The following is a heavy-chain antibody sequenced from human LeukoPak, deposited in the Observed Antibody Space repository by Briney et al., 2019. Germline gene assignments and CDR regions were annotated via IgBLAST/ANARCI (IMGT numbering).Heavy chain of an antibody. CDR1: GFTFDDYT. CDR2: ISWDGGST. D-gene: IGHD3-10*01. J-gene: IGHJ6*02. V-gene: IGHV3-43*01. Sequence: GGSLRLSCAASGFTFDDYTMHWVRHAPGKGLEWVSLISWDGGSTYYADSVKGRFTISRDNSKNSLYLQMNSLRTEDTALYYCAKDIARAPYGSGKYYYGMDVWGQGTTVTVSS. CDR3: AKDIARAPYGSGKYYYGMDV.